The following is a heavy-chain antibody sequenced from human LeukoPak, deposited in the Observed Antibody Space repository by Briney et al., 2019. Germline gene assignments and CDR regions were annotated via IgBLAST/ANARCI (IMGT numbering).Heavy chain of an antibody. V-gene: IGHV1-8*01. CDR1: GYTFTSYD. J-gene: IGHJ4*02. CDR3: ARSSELRRIDY. Sequence: ASVKVSCKASGYTFTSYDINWVRQATGQGLEWVGWMNPSSGNTGYAQEFKGRVTITRNTSISTAYMELSHLRFEDTAVYFCARSSELRRIDYWGQGTLVTVSS. D-gene: IGHD1-7*01. CDR2: MNPSSGNT.